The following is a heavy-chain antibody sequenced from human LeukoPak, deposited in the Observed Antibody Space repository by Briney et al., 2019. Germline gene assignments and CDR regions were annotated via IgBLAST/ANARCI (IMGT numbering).Heavy chain of an antibody. D-gene: IGHD3-3*01. CDR3: ARGPLRSGYYRPNWFDP. CDR2: INHSGGT. V-gene: IGHV4-34*01. Sequence: SETLSLTCAVYGGSFSGYYWSWNRQPPGKGLEWIGEINHSGGTNYNPSLKSRVTISVDTSKNQFSLKLSSVTAADTAVYYCARGPLRSGYYRPNWFDPWGQGTLVTVSS. J-gene: IGHJ5*02. CDR1: GGSFSGYY.